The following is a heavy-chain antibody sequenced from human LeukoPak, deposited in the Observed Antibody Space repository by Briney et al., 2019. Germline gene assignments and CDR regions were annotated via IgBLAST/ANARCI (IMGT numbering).Heavy chain of an antibody. Sequence: SETLSLTCTVSGGSISGSYWSWIRQSPEKGLEWIAYIYSSGPTTNYNPSLKSRLTIVGDTSKNQISLNLTSVTAADTAVYYCARIPPKPHLRELSFDSWGQGTLVTVSS. J-gene: IGHJ4*02. V-gene: IGHV4-59*01. CDR1: GGSISGSY. CDR3: ARIPPKPHLRELSFDS. CDR2: IYSSGPTT. D-gene: IGHD3-16*02.